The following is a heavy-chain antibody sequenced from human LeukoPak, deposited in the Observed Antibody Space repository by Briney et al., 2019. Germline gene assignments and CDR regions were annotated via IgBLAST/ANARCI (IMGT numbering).Heavy chain of an antibody. V-gene: IGHV4-59*01. Sequence: SETLSVTCTVSGGSISSYYWSWIRQPPGKGLEWIGYIYYSGRTNYNPSLKSRVTISVDTSKNQFSLKLSSVTAADTAVYYCARGRDDCSSTSCYTWGIYYYYYYMDVWGKGTTVTVSS. CDR3: ARGRDDCSSTSCYTWGIYYYYYYMDV. CDR2: IYYSGRT. D-gene: IGHD2-2*02. CDR1: GGSISSYY. J-gene: IGHJ6*03.